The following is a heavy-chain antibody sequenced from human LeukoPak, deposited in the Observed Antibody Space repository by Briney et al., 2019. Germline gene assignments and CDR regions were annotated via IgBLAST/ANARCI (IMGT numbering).Heavy chain of an antibody. CDR1: GGSISSYY. CDR3: ARRDQQEFDY. CDR2: IYYSGST. J-gene: IGHJ4*02. Sequence: PSETLPLTCTVSGGSISSYYWSWIRQPPGKGLEWIGYIYYSGSTNYNPSLKSRVAISVDTSKNQFSLKLSSVTAADTAVYYCARRDQQEFDYWGQGTLVTVSS. V-gene: IGHV4-59*08.